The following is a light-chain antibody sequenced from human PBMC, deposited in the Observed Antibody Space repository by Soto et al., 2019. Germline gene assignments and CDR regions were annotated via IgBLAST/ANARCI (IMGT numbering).Light chain of an antibody. J-gene: IGKJ5*01. CDR1: QTIDNT. V-gene: IGKV3-15*01. CDR2: DAS. CDR3: QQRSNWPPT. Sequence: IVMPQSPATLSLSRGDRATLSSRASQTIDNTLAWYQRKPGQAPRLLIYDASTRATGVPARFSGSGSGTDFTLTISSLQSEDFTVYCCQQRSNWPPTFAQGTRLEI.